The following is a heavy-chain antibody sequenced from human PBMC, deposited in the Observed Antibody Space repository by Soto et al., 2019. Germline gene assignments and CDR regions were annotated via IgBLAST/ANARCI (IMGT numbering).Heavy chain of an antibody. CDR2: ISGSGGST. V-gene: IGHV3-23*01. D-gene: IGHD3-22*01. J-gene: IGHJ4*02. Sequence: GGSLRLSCAASGFTFSSYAMSWVRQAPGKGLEWVSAISGSGGSTYYADSVKGRFTISRDNSKNTLYLQMNSLRAEDTAVYYCAKDLETRYYYDSSGSYPYYFDFWGQGTLVTGSS. CDR1: GFTFSSYA. CDR3: AKDLETRYYYDSSGSYPYYFDF.